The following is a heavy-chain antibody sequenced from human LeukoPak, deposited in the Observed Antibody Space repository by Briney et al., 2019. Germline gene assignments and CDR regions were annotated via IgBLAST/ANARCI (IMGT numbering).Heavy chain of an antibody. CDR2: ISGSGGST. CDR1: GFTFSSYA. V-gene: IGHV3-23*01. J-gene: IGHJ4*02. D-gene: IGHD3-16*01. CDR3: AASSGVTLGRF. Sequence: GGSLRLSCAASGFTFSSYAMSWVRQAPGKGLEWVSAISGSGGSTYYADSVKGRFTISRDNSKNTLYLQMNSLRAEDTAVYYCAASSGVTLGRFWGQGTLLIVSS.